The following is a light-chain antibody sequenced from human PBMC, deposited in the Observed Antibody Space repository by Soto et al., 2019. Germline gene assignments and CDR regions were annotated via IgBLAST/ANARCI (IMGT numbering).Light chain of an antibody. CDR2: DAS. Sequence: EIVLTQSPATLSLSPGERATLSCRASQSVSSSLAWYQQQPGQAPRLLIYDASNRATGIPARFSGSGSGTDFTLTISSLEPEDFAVYYCQQRSNWSWTFGQGTKVQIK. CDR3: QQRSNWSWT. CDR1: QSVSSS. V-gene: IGKV3-11*01. J-gene: IGKJ1*01.